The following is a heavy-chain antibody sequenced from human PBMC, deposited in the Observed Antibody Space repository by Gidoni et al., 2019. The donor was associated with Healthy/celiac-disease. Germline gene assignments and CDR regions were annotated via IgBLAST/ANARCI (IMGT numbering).Heavy chain of an antibody. D-gene: IGHD6-19*01. Sequence: QVQLVESGRGLVKPGGSLRLSCAASGFTFCDYYMSWIRQAPGKGLEWVSYISSSGSTIYYADSVKGRFTISRDNAKNSLYLQMNSLRAEDTAVYYCARDPFYSSGSEYYFDYWGQGTLVTVSS. CDR2: ISSSGSTI. J-gene: IGHJ4*02. CDR3: ARDPFYSSGSEYYFDY. CDR1: GFTFCDYY. V-gene: IGHV3-11*01.